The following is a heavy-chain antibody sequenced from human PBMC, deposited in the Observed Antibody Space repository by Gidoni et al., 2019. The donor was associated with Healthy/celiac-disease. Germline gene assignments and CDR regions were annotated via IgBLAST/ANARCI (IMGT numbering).Heavy chain of an antibody. CDR1: GGSISSSSYY. J-gene: IGHJ4*02. D-gene: IGHD3-22*01. CDR3: ARYLLTYYYDSSGYVDY. Sequence: QLQLQESGPGLVKPSETLSLTCTVSGGSISSSSYYWCWIRQSPGKGLEWIGSIYYSGRTYYNPSLKSRVTISVDTSKNQFSLKLSSVTAADTAVYYCARYLLTYYYDSSGYVDYWGQGTLVTVSS. CDR2: IYYSGRT. V-gene: IGHV4-39*01.